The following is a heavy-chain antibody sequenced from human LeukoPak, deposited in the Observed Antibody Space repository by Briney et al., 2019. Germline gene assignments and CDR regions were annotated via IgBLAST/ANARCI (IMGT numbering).Heavy chain of an antibody. V-gene: IGHV1-24*01. J-gene: IGHJ5*02. CDR2: FDPEDGET. CDR1: GYTLTELS. D-gene: IGHD1-26*01. CDR3: ATGDLVGAKTFWFDP. Sequence: GASVMVSCKVSGYTLTELSMHWVRQAPGKGLEWMGGFDPEDGETIYAQKFQGRVTMTEDTSTDTAYMELSSLRSEDTAVYYCATGDLVGAKTFWFDPWGQGTLVTVSS.